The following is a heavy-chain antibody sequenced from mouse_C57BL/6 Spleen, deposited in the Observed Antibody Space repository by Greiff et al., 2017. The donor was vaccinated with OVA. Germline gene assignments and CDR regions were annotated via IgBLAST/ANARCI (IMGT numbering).Heavy chain of an antibody. J-gene: IGHJ2*01. CDR1: GFTFSDYY. CDR3: ARQLRLRDYFDY. V-gene: IGHV5-12*01. D-gene: IGHD3-2*02. CDR2: ISNGGGST. Sequence: EVMLVESGGGLVQPGGSLKLSCAASGFTFSDYYMYWVRQTPEKRLEWVAYISNGGGSTYYPDTVKGRFTISRDNAKNTLYLQMSRLKSEDTAMYYCARQLRLRDYFDYWGQGTTLTVSS.